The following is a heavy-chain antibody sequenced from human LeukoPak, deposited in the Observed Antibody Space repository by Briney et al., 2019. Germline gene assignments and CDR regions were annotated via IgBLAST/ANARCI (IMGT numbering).Heavy chain of an antibody. CDR2: IYQTGST. D-gene: IGHD3-10*02. Sequence: SETLSLTCTVSGGSISSRGYYWGWIRQPPGKGLEWIGYIYQTGSTYYNPSLQSRVTISLDRSKNQFSLKLTSVTAADTAVYYCARLANVKEYYFDYWGQGTLVTVSS. J-gene: IGHJ4*02. CDR1: GGSISSRGYY. CDR3: ARLANVKEYYFDY. V-gene: IGHV4-39*07.